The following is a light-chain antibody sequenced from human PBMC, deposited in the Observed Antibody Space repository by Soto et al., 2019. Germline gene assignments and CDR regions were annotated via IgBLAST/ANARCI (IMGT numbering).Light chain of an antibody. J-gene: IGLJ1*01. V-gene: IGLV1-44*01. CDR1: RPSIGSNH. Sequence: QAVVTQPPSASGTPGQRVTISCSGSRPSIGSNHVYWYQQLPGMAPKLLIYTNNQRPSGVPDRFSASKSGTSASLAVRGLQSEDEADYFCAAWDDSLNGYVFGTGTKVTVL. CDR3: AAWDDSLNGYV. CDR2: TNN.